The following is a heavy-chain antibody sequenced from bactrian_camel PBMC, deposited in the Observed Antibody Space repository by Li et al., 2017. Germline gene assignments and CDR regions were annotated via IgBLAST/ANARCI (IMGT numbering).Heavy chain of an antibody. CDR1: GFSTTSNC. CDR2: IGVPGAS. V-gene: IGHV3S53*01. CDR3: NTVWYDLEKGPVDY. D-gene: IGHD3*01. Sequence: HVQLVESGGGSVQAGGTLRLSCAASGFSTTSNCMGWYHQPPGKERELVARIGVPGASTYADSVKGRFTISHDKAERTIYLQMNSLKPEDTGRYYCNTVWYDLEKGPVDYWGQGTQVTVS. J-gene: IGHJ4*01.